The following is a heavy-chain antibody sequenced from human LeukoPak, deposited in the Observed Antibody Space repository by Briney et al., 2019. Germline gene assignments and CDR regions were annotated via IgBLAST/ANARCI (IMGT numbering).Heavy chain of an antibody. J-gene: IGHJ4*02. Sequence: GGSLRLSCAASGFAFSSYGMSWVRQAPGKGLEWVSTISGNGVSTYYADSVRGRFTLSRDNSRNLLYLQMDSLGAEDTALYYCTQGSSTSCDVWGQGTQVTVSS. CDR3: TQGSSTSCDV. CDR2: ISGNGVST. CDR1: GFAFSSYG. V-gene: IGHV3-23*01. D-gene: IGHD2-2*01.